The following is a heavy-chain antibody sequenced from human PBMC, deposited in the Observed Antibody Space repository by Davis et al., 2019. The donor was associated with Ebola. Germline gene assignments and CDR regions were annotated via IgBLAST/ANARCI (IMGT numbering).Heavy chain of an antibody. D-gene: IGHD2-15*01. CDR2: IIPVFRTA. V-gene: IGHV1-69*13. CDR1: GDTLTSYA. Sequence: SVKVSCKAVGDTLTSYAMTWVRQAPGQGLEWMGGIIPVFRTASYAQKLQGRVTITADESTRTAYMELNGLRSEDTAVYYCAHLGPQRFCSGGGCHGYLDYWGQGTLVTVSS. CDR3: AHLGPQRFCSGGGCHGYLDY. J-gene: IGHJ4*02.